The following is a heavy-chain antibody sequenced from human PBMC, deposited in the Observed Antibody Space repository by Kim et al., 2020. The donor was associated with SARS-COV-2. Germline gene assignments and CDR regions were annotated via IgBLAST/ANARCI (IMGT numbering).Heavy chain of an antibody. CDR3: ARDGVRGTVDAFDI. CDR2: IWSDGSNK. J-gene: IGHJ3*02. Sequence: GGSLRLSCAASGVSFSSHGMHWVRQAPGKGLEWVAVIWSDGSNKNYADSVKGRFTISRDNSENTLYLQANSLSADDTAVYYCARDGVRGTVDAFDIWGQGTMVTVFS. CDR1: GVSFSSHG. D-gene: IGHD1-7*01. V-gene: IGHV3-33*01.